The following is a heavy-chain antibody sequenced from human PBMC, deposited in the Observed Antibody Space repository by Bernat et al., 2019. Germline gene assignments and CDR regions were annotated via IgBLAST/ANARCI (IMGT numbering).Heavy chain of an antibody. CDR2: ISSSSSYI. Sequence: EVQLVESGGGLVKPGGSLRLSCAASGFTFSSYSMNWVRQAPGKGLEWVSSISSSSSYIYYADSVKGRFTISRDNAKNSLYLQMNSLRAEDTAVYYCARADSGYDVGIYYYYGMDVWGQGTTVTVSS. J-gene: IGHJ6*02. CDR3: ARADSGYDVGIYYYYGMDV. D-gene: IGHD5-12*01. V-gene: IGHV3-21*01. CDR1: GFTFSSYS.